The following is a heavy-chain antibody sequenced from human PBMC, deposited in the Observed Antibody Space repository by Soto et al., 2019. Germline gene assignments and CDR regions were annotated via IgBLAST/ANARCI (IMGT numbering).Heavy chain of an antibody. CDR3: ARVKAYYDSSGYFAANFFKTTYYFDY. J-gene: IGHJ4*02. V-gene: IGHV3-33*01. CDR1: GFTSSSYC. CDR2: IWYDGSNK. D-gene: IGHD3-22*01. Sequence: PGGSLRLSCAAAGFTSSSYCMHWVRQAPGKGLEWVAVIWYDGSNKYYADSVKGRFTISRDNSKNTLYLQMNSLRAEDTAVYYCARVKAYYDSSGYFAANFFKTTYYFDYWGQGTLVTVSS.